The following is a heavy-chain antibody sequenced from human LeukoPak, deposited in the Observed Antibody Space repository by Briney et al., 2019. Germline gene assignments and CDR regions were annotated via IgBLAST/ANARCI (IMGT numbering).Heavy chain of an antibody. CDR1: GFTFSSYS. CDR2: ISSSSSTI. J-gene: IGHJ5*02. D-gene: IGHD1-1*01. Sequence: PGGSLRLSCAASGFTFSSYSMNWVRQAQGKGLEWVSYISSSSSTIYYADSVKGRFTISRDNAKNSLYLQMHSLRAEDTAVYYCARGTHWFDPWGQGTLVTVSS. V-gene: IGHV3-48*04. CDR3: ARGTHWFDP.